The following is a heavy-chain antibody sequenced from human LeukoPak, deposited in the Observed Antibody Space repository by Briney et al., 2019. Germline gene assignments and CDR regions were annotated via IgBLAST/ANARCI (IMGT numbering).Heavy chain of an antibody. J-gene: IGHJ4*02. V-gene: IGHV3-30-3*01. Sequence: GGSLRLSCAASGFTFSSYAMHWVRQAPGKGLEWVAVISYDGSNKYYADSVKGRFTISRDNSKNTLYLQMNSLRAEDTAVYYCARGGSVVVPAASLWGQGTLVTVSS. CDR1: GFTFSSYA. CDR2: ISYDGSNK. D-gene: IGHD2-2*01. CDR3: ARGGSVVVPAASL.